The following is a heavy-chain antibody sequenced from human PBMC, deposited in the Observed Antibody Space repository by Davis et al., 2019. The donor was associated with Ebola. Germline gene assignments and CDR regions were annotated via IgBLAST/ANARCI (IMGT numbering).Heavy chain of an antibody. CDR3: ARGRQVGYDSSGYYRIYFDY. CDR1: GFSFSSYA. CDR2: ISGSGENT. J-gene: IGHJ4*02. Sequence: GESLKISCVVSGFSFSSYAMNWVRQAPGKGLEWVSGISGSGENTYYADSVKGRFTISRDNAKNSLYLQMNSLRAEDTAVYYCARGRQVGYDSSGYYRIYFDYWGQGTLVTVSS. D-gene: IGHD3-22*01. V-gene: IGHV3-21*01.